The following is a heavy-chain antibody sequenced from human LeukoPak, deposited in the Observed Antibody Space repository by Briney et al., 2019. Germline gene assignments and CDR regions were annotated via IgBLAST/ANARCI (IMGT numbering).Heavy chain of an antibody. V-gene: IGHV4-59*01. CDR2: IYYSGST. CDR3: ARGLMDYDFWRAYNWFDP. Sequence: SSETLSLTCTVSGGSISSYYWSWIRQPPGKGLEWIGDIYYSGSTNYNPSLKSRVTISVDTSKNQFSLKLSSVPAADTAVYYCARGLMDYDFWRAYNWFDPWGQGTLVTVSS. J-gene: IGHJ5*02. CDR1: GGSISSYY. D-gene: IGHD3-3*01.